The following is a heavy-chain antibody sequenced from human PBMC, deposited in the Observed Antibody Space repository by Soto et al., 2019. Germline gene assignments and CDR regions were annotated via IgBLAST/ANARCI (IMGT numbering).Heavy chain of an antibody. CDR3: ARQARDGYDPGHFQH. Sequence: QLQLQESGPGLVKPSETLSLTCTVSGGSISSSSYYWGWIRQPPGKGLEWIGSIYYSGSTYYNPSLKSRFPLSVDTSKNQFSLKPSSVAAADTAVYYCARQARDGYDPGHFQHWGQGTLVTVSS. V-gene: IGHV4-39*01. CDR1: GGSISSSSYY. CDR2: IYYSGST. J-gene: IGHJ1*01. D-gene: IGHD5-12*01.